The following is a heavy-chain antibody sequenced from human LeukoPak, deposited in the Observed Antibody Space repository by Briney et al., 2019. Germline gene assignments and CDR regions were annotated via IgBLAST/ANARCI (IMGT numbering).Heavy chain of an antibody. CDR3: AKSRDNIAVAGTLDY. D-gene: IGHD6-19*01. CDR1: GFTFSSYG. V-gene: IGHV3-30*18. CDR2: ISYDGSNK. Sequence: GRSLRLSCAASGFTFSSYGMHWVRQAPGKGLEWVAVISYDGSNKYYADSVKGRFTISRDNSKNTLYLQMNSLRAEDTAVYYCAKSRDNIAVAGTLDYWGQGTLVTVSS. J-gene: IGHJ4*02.